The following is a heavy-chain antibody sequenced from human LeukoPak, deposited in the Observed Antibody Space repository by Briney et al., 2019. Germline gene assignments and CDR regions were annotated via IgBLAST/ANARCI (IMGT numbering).Heavy chain of an antibody. V-gene: IGHV5-51*01. CDR3: ARLHYDSSGYYYTNHHYFDY. D-gene: IGHD3-22*01. Sequence: GESLKISCKGSGYSFTSYWIGWVRQMPGKGLEWMGIIYPGDSDTRYSPSFQGQVTISADKSISTAYLQWSSLKASDTAMYYCARLHYDSSGYYYTNHHYFDYWGQGTLVTVSS. J-gene: IGHJ4*02. CDR2: IYPGDSDT. CDR1: GYSFTSYW.